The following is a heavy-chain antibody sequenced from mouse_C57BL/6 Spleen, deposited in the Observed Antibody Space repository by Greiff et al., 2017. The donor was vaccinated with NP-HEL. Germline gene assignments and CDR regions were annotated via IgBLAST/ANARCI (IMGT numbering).Heavy chain of an antibody. CDR2: INPYNGGA. J-gene: IGHJ4*01. CDR3: ARVDDGSSFYARDY. CDR1: GYTFTDYS. D-gene: IGHD1-1*01. V-gene: IGHV1-19*01. Sequence: VQLQESGPVLVKPGASVKMSCKASGYTFTDYSMNWVKQSHGKSLEWIGVINPYNGGASYNQKFKGKATLTVDKSSSTAYMELNSLTSEDCAVDYCARVDDGSSFYARDYWGQGTSVTVSS.